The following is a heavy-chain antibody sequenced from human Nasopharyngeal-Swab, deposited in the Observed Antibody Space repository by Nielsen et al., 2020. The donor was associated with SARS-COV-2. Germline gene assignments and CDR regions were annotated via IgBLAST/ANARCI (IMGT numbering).Heavy chain of an antibody. CDR3: ARRVARAPRHEGDYYYGMDV. D-gene: IGHD3-16*01. J-gene: IGHJ6*02. CDR2: IYYSGST. Sequence: WIHQPPGKGLEWIGSIYYSGSTYYNPSLRSRVTISVDTSKNQFSLKLSSVTAADTAVYYYARRVARAPRHEGDYYYGMDVWGQGTTVTVSS. V-gene: IGHV4-39*01.